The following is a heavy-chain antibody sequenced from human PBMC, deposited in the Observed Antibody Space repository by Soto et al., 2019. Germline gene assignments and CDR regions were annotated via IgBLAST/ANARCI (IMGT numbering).Heavy chain of an antibody. CDR2: IYYSGST. Sequence: QVQLQESGPGLVKPSQTLSLTCTVSGGSISSGGYYWSWIRQHPGKGLEWIGYIYYSGSTYYNPSPKSRVTISVDTSKNQFSLKLSSVTAADTAVYYCARAALDYGDYVDAFDIWGQGTMVTVSS. V-gene: IGHV4-31*03. CDR3: ARAALDYGDYVDAFDI. CDR1: GGSISSGGYY. J-gene: IGHJ3*02. D-gene: IGHD4-17*01.